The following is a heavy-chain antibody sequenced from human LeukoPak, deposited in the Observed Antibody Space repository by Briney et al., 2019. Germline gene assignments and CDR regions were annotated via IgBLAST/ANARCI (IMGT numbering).Heavy chain of an antibody. CDR1: GYSFTSYD. CDR3: ARDLYMWELPIINEGYFDL. CDR2: MNPNSGNT. Sequence: ASVKVSCKASGYSFTSYDINWVRQATGQGLEWMGWMNPNSGNTNYAQKFQGRVTMTRDTSISTAYMELSRLRSDDTAVYYCARDLYMWELPIINEGYFDLWGRGTLVTVSS. D-gene: IGHD1-26*01. J-gene: IGHJ2*01. V-gene: IGHV1-8*01.